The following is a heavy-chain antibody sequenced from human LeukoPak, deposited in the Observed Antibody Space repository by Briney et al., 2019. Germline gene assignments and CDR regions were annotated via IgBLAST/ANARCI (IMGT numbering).Heavy chain of an antibody. CDR3: AKVHYSSGPTGWYFDL. D-gene: IGHD6-19*01. V-gene: IGHV3-9*01. Sequence: GGSLRLSCAASGFTFDDYAMHWVRQAPGKGLEWVSGISWNSGSIGYADSVKGRFTISRDNAKNSLYLQMNSLRAEDTALYYCAKVHYSSGPTGWYFDLWGRGTLVTVSS. CDR2: ISWNSGSI. J-gene: IGHJ2*01. CDR1: GFTFDDYA.